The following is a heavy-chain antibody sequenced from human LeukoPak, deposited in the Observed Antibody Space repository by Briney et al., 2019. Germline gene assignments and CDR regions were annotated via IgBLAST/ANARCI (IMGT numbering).Heavy chain of an antibody. V-gene: IGHV3-21*01. CDR2: ITGSSSYM. CDR1: GFTFSDYS. J-gene: IGHJ3*02. Sequence: GGSLRLSCAASGFTFSDYSMNWVRQAPGKGLEWVSSITGSSSYMYYADSVKGRFTISRDNAKNSLYLQMNSLRAEDTALYYCARGGYSSSWLYAFDIWGQGTMVTVSS. CDR3: ARGGYSSSWLYAFDI. D-gene: IGHD6-13*01.